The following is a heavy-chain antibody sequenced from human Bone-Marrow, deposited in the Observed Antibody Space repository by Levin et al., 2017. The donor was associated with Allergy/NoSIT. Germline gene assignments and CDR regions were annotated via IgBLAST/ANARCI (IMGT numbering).Heavy chain of an antibody. CDR3: ARDPGTPENTNYYYGLAV. Sequence: SQTLSLTCTVSGDSISGTGYFWSWIRHHPGKGLEWIGYIYSSGTAYYNPSLKSRVSISIDTSKNQFSLMLNSVTVADTAVYFCARDPGTPENTNYYYGLAVWGQGTTVTVSS. J-gene: IGHJ6*02. V-gene: IGHV4-31*03. CDR1: GDSISGTGYF. CDR2: IYSSGTA. D-gene: IGHD3-10*01.